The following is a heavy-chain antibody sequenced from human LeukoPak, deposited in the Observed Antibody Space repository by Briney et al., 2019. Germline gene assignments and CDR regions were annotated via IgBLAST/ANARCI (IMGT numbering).Heavy chain of an antibody. CDR1: GFTVSSNY. J-gene: IGHJ4*02. D-gene: IGHD6-19*01. CDR2: ISSSSSYI. CDR3: ARVAVAADY. Sequence: GGSLRLSCAASGFTVSSNYMSWVRQAPGKGLEWVSSISSSSSYIYYADSVKGRFTISRDNAKNSLYLQMNSLRAEDTAVYYCARVAVAADYWGQGTLVTVSS. V-gene: IGHV3-21*01.